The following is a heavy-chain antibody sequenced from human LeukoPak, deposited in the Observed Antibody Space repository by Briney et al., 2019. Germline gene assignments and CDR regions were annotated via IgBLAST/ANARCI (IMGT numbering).Heavy chain of an antibody. CDR3: ARHDWFDP. V-gene: IGHV3-23*01. CDR1: GFTFSSYS. Sequence: GGSLRLSCAASGFTFSSYSMNWVRQAPGKGLEWVSAISGSGGSTYYADSVKGRFTISRDNSKNTLYLQMNSLRAEDTAIYYCARHDWFDPWGQGTLVTVSS. J-gene: IGHJ5*02. CDR2: ISGSGGST. D-gene: IGHD3-3*01.